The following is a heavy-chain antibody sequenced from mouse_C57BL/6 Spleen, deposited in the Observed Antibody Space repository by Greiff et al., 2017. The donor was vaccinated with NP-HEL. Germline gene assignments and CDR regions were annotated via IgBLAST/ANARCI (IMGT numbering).Heavy chain of an antibody. CDR1: GYSITSGYY. J-gene: IGHJ4*01. D-gene: IGHD2-3*01. V-gene: IGHV3-6*01. Sequence: ESGPGLVKPSQSLSLTCSVTGYSITSGYYWNWIRQFPGNKLEWMGYISYDGSNNYNPSLKNRISITRDTSKNQFFLKLNSVTTEDTATYYCARDDGYYDYAMDYWGQGTSVTVSS. CDR2: ISYDGSN. CDR3: ARDDGYYDYAMDY.